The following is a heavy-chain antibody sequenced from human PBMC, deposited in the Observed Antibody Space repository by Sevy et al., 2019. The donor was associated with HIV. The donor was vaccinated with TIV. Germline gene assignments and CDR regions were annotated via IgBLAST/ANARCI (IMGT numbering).Heavy chain of an antibody. CDR1: GYTFTDYY. CDR3: GGVRLDGGWLGFDY. Sequence: ASVKVSCKASGYTFTDYYMHWVRQAPGQGLEWMGWINSKSGGSKYAQKFQGRVTMTRDTSNSTAYMGLSRLRSGETGVYYCGGVRLDGGWLGFDYWGQGTPVTVSS. CDR2: INSKSGGS. V-gene: IGHV1-2*02. J-gene: IGHJ4*02. D-gene: IGHD6-19*01.